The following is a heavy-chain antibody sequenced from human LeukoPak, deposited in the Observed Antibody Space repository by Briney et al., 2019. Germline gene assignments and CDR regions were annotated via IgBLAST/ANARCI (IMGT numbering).Heavy chain of an antibody. J-gene: IGHJ4*02. CDR2: ISYDGSNK. D-gene: IGHD4/OR15-4a*01. Sequence: GGSLRLSCAASGFTFSSYAMHWVRQAPGKGLEWVAVISYDGSNKYYADSVKGRFTISRDNSKNTLYLQMNSLRTEDTAVYYCAKDMVDYWGQGTLVTVSS. CDR3: AKDMVDY. CDR1: GFTFSSYA. V-gene: IGHV3-30-3*01.